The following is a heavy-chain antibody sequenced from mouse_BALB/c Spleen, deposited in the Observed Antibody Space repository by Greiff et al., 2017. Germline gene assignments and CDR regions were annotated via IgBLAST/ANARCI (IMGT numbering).Heavy chain of an antibody. CDR3: ARIYDGYYAMDY. D-gene: IGHD2-3*01. CDR2: LNSDGGST. V-gene: IGHV5-2*01. CDR1: EYEFPSHD. J-gene: IGHJ4*01. Sequence: DVKLVESGGGLVQPGESLKLSCESNEYEFPSHDMSWVRKTPEKRLELVAALNSDGGSTYYPDTMERRFIISRDNTKKTLYLQMSSLRSEDTALYYCARIYDGYYAMDYWGQGTSVTVSS.